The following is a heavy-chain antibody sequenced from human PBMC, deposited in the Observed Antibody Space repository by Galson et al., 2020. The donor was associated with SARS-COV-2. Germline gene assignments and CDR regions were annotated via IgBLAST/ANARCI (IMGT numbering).Heavy chain of an antibody. CDR2: INHSGST. CDR3: ARGPTIFGVVIINDAFDI. D-gene: IGHD3-3*01. J-gene: IGHJ3*02. Sequence: SETLSLTCAVYGGSFSGYYWSWIRQPPGKGPEWIGEINHSGSTNYNPSLKSRVTISVDTSKNQFSLKLSSVTAADTAVYYCARGPTIFGVVIINDAFDIWGQGTMVTVSS. CDR1: GGSFSGYY. V-gene: IGHV4-34*01.